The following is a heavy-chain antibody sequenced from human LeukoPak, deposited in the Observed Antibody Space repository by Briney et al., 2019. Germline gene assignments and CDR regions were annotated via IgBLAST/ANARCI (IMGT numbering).Heavy chain of an antibody. Sequence: ASVKVSCKASGFTFTAYYMHWVRQAPGQSPEWMGWVTPKTGGTNIAQKFRGRVTMTRDRSISTAYMELSRLTSEDTAVYYCARDPRFGEFNNAFDIWGQGTMVTVSS. J-gene: IGHJ3*02. D-gene: IGHD3-10*02. CDR3: ARDPRFGEFNNAFDI. CDR2: VTPKTGGT. V-gene: IGHV1-2*02. CDR1: GFTFTAYY.